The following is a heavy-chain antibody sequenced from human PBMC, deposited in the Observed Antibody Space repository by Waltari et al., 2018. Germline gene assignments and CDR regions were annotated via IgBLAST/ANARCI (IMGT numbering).Heavy chain of an antibody. CDR1: GFTVSSNY. CDR2: IYSGGST. V-gene: IGHV3-66*03. J-gene: IGHJ4*02. D-gene: IGHD6-13*01. Sequence: EVQLVESGGGLIQPGGSLRLSCAASGFTVSSNYMSWVRQAPGKGLEWVSVIYSGGSTYYADAVKGRFTISRDNSKNTLYLQMNSLRAEDTAVYYCARDLGYSSSWYDYWGQGTLVTVSS. CDR3: ARDLGYSSSWYDY.